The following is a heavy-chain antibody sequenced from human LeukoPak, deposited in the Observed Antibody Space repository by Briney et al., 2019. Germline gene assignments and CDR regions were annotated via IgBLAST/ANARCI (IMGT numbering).Heavy chain of an antibody. J-gene: IGHJ4*02. D-gene: IGHD2-15*01. V-gene: IGHV3-73*01. Sequence: GGSLRLSCAASGFTFSGSAMHWVRQASGKGLEWVGRIRSKANSYATAYAASVKGRFTISRDDSKNTAYLQMNSLKTEDTAVYYCTRPAKRYCSGGSCYQELDYWGQGTLVTVSS. CDR2: IRSKANSYAT. CDR1: GFTFSGSA. CDR3: TRPAKRYCSGGSCYQELDY.